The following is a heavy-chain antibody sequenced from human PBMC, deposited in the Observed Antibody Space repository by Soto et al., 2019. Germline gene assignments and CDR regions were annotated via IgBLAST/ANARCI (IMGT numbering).Heavy chain of an antibody. J-gene: IGHJ6*02. CDR1: GFTFSSYN. V-gene: IGHV3-48*02. CDR3: ARTKAMDV. CDR2: IGSSGTTI. Sequence: GGSLRLSCAASGFTFSSYNMNWVRQAPGKGLEWVSFIGSSGTTIYYADSVKGRFTISRDNAKNSLYLQMNSLRDEETAVYYCARTKAMDVWGQGTTVTVSS.